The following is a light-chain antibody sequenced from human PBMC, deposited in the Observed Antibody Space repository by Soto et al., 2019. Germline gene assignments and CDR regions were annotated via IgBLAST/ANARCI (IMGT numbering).Light chain of an antibody. CDR3: QQRSNWLT. Sequence: EIVLTQSPATLSLSPGERATLSCRASQSVSSHLAWYQQKPGQAPRLLIYDASSRATGIPARFSGSGSGTDFTLTISSLEPEDFAVYYCQQRSNWLTFGGGTKVEIK. CDR2: DAS. V-gene: IGKV3-11*01. J-gene: IGKJ4*01. CDR1: QSVSSH.